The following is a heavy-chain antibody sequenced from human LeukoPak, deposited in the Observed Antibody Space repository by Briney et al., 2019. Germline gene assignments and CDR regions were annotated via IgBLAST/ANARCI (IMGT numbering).Heavy chain of an antibody. CDR3: ARGGDGWVKCMDV. Sequence: GGSLRLSCAASGFTFSSYSMNWVRQAPGKGLEWVSYISSSSSTIYYADSVKGRFTISRDNAKNSLYLQMNSLRAEDTAVYYCARGGDGWVKCMDVWGKGTTVTVSS. J-gene: IGHJ6*03. V-gene: IGHV3-48*01. CDR1: GFTFSSYS. D-gene: IGHD3-22*01. CDR2: ISSSSSTI.